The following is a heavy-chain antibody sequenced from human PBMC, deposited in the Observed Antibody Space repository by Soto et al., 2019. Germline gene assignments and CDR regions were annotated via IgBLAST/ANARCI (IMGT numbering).Heavy chain of an antibody. Sequence: EEQLVESGGGLAQPGGSLRLSCETSGFTFSSYEMNWVRQAPGKGLEMIAFISTSGSTTYYADSVKGRFTISRDNARNSLYQQLNSLRVEDTAIYYCARGVLIEVWGQGTLLTVSS. J-gene: IGHJ4*02. CDR2: ISTSGSTT. CDR1: GFTFSSYE. CDR3: ARGVLIEV. D-gene: IGHD2-21*01. V-gene: IGHV3-48*03.